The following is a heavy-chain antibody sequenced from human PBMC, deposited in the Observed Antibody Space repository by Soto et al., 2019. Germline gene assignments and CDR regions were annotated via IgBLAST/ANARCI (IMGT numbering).Heavy chain of an antibody. Sequence: QTLSLTCAISGDSVSSNSAAWNWIRQSPSRGLEWLGRTYYRSKWYNDYAVSVKSRITINPDTSKNQFSLQLNSVTPEDTAVYYCARDSGSGVHSSGWTPYYYYGMDVWGQGTTVTVS. CDR3: ARDSGSGVHSSGWTPYYYYGMDV. CDR1: GDSVSSNSAA. V-gene: IGHV6-1*01. J-gene: IGHJ6*02. D-gene: IGHD6-19*01. CDR2: TYYRSKWYN.